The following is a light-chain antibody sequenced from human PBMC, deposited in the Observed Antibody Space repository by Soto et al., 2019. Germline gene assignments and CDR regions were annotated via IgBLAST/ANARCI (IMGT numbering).Light chain of an antibody. J-gene: IGKJ1*01. CDR2: AAS. V-gene: IGKV1-39*01. CDR1: QRVDSY. CDR3: QQTYTSVAT. Sequence: DIHVTQSPSSLSASVGDSVTLSCQTSQRVDSYIHWYQHQSGKPPKLLIYAASTLQDGVPSRFSGGGSGTAFSLIITGLQPGDSATYYCQQTYTSVATFGQGTKVDIK.